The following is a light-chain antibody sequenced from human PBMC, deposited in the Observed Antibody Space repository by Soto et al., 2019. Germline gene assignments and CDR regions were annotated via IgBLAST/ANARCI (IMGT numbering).Light chain of an antibody. CDR3: TSYAGSDSYV. CDR1: SSDVGGYKY. V-gene: IGLV2-8*01. Sequence: QSVLTQPPSVSGYPGQSVALSCTGTSSDVGGYKYVSWYQQHPGKAPSLMIYEVTKRPAGVPDRFSGSKSVNKASQTVCGLQAEDEADYYCTSYAGSDSYVFGSGTKGTVL. CDR2: EVT. J-gene: IGLJ1*01.